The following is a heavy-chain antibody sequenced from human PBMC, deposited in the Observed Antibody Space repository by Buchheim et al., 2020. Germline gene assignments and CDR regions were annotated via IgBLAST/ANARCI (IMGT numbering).Heavy chain of an antibody. J-gene: IGHJ6*02. D-gene: IGHD6-6*01. CDR1: GFTYSSYS. Sequence: EMQPVESGGGLVQPGGSLRLSCAAAGFTYSSYSMNWVRQAPGKGLEWVSYISSSSSTIYYADSVKGRFTISRDNAKNSLYLLTLRVAPPNLELELCWSLLGSIIKGPWEYSRSVYYYYGMDVWGQGTT. V-gene: IGHV3-48*01. CDR3: WSLLGSIIKGPWEYSRSVYYYYGMDV. CDR2: ISSSSSTI.